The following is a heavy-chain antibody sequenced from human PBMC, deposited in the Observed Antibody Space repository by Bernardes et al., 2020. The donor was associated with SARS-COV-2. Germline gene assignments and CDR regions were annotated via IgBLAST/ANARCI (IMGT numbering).Heavy chain of an antibody. CDR3: ARVAGGITFGGVISGFDY. J-gene: IGHJ4*02. D-gene: IGHD3-16*01. CDR2: VSTYSATT. CDR1: GYTFTTYG. V-gene: IGHV1-18*01. Sequence: ASVKVSCKTSGYTFTTYGVSWVRQAPGQGLEWMGWVSTYSATTNYAQKLQGRVTMTTDTSTNTAYMELRNVRSDDTAVYYCARVAGGITFGGVISGFDYWGQGTLVSVSS.